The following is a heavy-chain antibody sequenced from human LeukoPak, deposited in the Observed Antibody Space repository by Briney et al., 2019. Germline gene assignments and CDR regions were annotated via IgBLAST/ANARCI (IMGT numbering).Heavy chain of an antibody. CDR2: IKNAGDDP. D-gene: IGHD3-10*01. CDR1: GFTFSNYY. CDR3: ARGGYGHNMDV. Sequence: GGSLRLSCVGSGFTFSNYYMYWVRHAPGKGPVWVSRIKNAGDDPIYADSVKGRFTISRDNAKNTVYLQMNSLRAEDTAVYYCARGGYGHNMDVWGEGTTVTVSS. V-gene: IGHV3-74*01. J-gene: IGHJ6*03.